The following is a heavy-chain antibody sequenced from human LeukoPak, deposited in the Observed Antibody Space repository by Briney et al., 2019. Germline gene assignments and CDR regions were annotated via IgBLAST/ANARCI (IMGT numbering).Heavy chain of an antibody. CDR1: GYTFTGYY. CDR3: ARDERYDSSGYPFDY. J-gene: IGHJ4*02. D-gene: IGHD3-22*01. CDR2: INPNSGGT. Sequence: ASVKVSCKASGYTFTGYYMHWVRQAPGQGLEWMGWINPNSGGTNYAQKFQGRVTMTRDTSISTAYIELSRLRSDDTAVYYCARDERYDSSGYPFDYWGQGTLVTVSS. V-gene: IGHV1-2*02.